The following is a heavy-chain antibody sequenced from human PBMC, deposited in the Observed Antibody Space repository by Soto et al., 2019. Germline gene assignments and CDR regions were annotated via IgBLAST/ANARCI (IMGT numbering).Heavy chain of an antibody. J-gene: IGHJ6*02. CDR2: IFWDDDK. Sequence: QITLKESGPTLVKPTQTLTLTCTFSGFSLSTSGVGVGWIRQPPGKALEWLALIFWDDDKRCSPSLKSRLTITKDTSKNPVVLTMTNMDPVDAATYYCTHHGYYSYGMDVWGQGTTVTVSS. CDR1: GFSLSTSGVG. CDR3: THHGYYSYGMDV. V-gene: IGHV2-5*02.